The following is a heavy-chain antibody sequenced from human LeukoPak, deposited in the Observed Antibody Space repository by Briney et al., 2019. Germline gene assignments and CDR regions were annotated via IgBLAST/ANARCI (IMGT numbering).Heavy chain of an antibody. J-gene: IGHJ5*02. CDR3: ARDSGFDYYGSGSYYIFDP. CDR2: ISSSSSYI. D-gene: IGHD3-10*01. CDR1: RFTFSSYS. V-gene: IGHV3-21*01. Sequence: GGSLRLSCAASRFTFSSYSMNWVRQAPGKGLEWVSSISSSSSYIYYADSVKGRFTISRDNAKNSLYLQMNSLRAEDTAVYYCARDSGFDYYGSGSYYIFDPWGQGTLVTVSS.